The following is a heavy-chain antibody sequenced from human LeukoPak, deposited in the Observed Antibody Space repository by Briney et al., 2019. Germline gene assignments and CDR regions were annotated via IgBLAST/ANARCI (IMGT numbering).Heavy chain of an antibody. CDR2: ISSSSSYI. Sequence: PGGSLRLSCAASGFTFSSYAMSWVRQAPGKGLEWVSSISSSSSYIYYADSVKGRFTISRDNAKNSLYLQMNSLRAEDTAVYYCARDYYDSSGYCDYWGQGTLVTASS. CDR1: GFTFSSYA. CDR3: ARDYYDSSGYCDY. J-gene: IGHJ4*02. D-gene: IGHD3-22*01. V-gene: IGHV3-21*01.